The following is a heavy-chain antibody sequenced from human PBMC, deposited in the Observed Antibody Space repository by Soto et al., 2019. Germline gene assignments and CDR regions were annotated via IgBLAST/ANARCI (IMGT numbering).Heavy chain of an antibody. J-gene: IGHJ4*02. Sequence: SETLSLTCAVSSGSISSSNWWSWVCQPPGKGLEWIGEIYHSGSTNYNPSLKSRVTISVDKSKNQFSLKLSSVTAADTAVYYCARVLNIRRSWRTFDYWGQGTLVTVSS. CDR2: IYHSGST. D-gene: IGHD6-13*01. CDR3: ARVLNIRRSWRTFDY. V-gene: IGHV4-4*02. CDR1: SGSISSSNW.